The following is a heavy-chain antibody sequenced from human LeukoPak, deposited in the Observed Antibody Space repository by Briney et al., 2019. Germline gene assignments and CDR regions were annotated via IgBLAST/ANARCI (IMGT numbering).Heavy chain of an antibody. CDR2: IYYSGST. D-gene: IGHD3-3*01. Sequence: SETLSLTCTVSGGSISSYYWSWIRQPPGKGLEWIGYIYYSGSTNYNPSLKSRVTISVDTSKNQFSLELSSVTAADTAVYYCARVGVEFLDAFDIWGQGTMVTVSS. J-gene: IGHJ3*02. V-gene: IGHV4-59*01. CDR3: ARVGVEFLDAFDI. CDR1: GGSISSYY.